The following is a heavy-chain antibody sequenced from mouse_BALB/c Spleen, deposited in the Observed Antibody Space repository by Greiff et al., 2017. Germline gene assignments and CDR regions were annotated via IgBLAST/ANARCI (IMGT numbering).Heavy chain of an antibody. V-gene: IGHV5-6-4*01. Sequence: VKLVESGGGLVKPGGSLKLSCAASGFTFSSYTMSWVRQTPEKRLEWVATISSGGSYTYYPDSVKGRFTISRDNAKNTLYLQMSSLKSEDTAMYYCTRDDYDGANFDYWGQGTTLTVSS. D-gene: IGHD2-4*01. J-gene: IGHJ2*01. CDR2: ISSGGSYT. CDR1: GFTFSSYT. CDR3: TRDDYDGANFDY.